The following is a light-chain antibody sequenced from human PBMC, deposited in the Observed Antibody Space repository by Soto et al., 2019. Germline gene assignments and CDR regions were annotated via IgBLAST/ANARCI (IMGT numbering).Light chain of an antibody. Sequence: EIVMTQSPATLSVSPGERATLSCRASQSISNNLVWYQQKPGQAPRLLIYGASTRATGIPGRFSGSGSGTEFTLTISSLQSEDFAVYYCQQYNNWPPLTFGGGTKVEIK. CDR2: GAS. CDR1: QSISNN. CDR3: QQYNNWPPLT. V-gene: IGKV3-15*01. J-gene: IGKJ4*01.